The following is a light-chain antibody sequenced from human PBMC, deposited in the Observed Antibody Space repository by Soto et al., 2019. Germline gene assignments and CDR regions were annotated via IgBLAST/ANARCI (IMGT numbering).Light chain of an antibody. Sequence: DVVMTQSPLSLPVTLGQPASISFSSNRSLVHSNGIAYFSWFQQRPGRSPRRLIYKVSNRDSGVPARFSGSGSGTDFTLKISRVEAEDVGVYYCMESIQLPQNTFGQGTRLEIK. J-gene: IGKJ5*01. CDR2: KVS. CDR1: RSLVHSNGIAY. CDR3: MESIQLPQNT. V-gene: IGKV2-30*02.